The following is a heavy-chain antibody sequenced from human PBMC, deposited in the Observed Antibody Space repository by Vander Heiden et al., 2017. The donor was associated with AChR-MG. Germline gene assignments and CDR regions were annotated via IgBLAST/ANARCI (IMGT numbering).Heavy chain of an antibody. Sequence: QVQLVQSGAEVKKPGSSVKVSCKASGGTFSSYAISWVRQAPGQGREWMGGIIPIFGTANYAQKFQGRVTITADESTSTAYMEQSSLRSEDTAVYYCARDRVGATRATDYWGQGTLVTVSS. V-gene: IGHV1-69*01. CDR3: ARDRVGATRATDY. CDR2: IIPIFGTA. J-gene: IGHJ4*02. D-gene: IGHD1-26*01. CDR1: GGTFSSYA.